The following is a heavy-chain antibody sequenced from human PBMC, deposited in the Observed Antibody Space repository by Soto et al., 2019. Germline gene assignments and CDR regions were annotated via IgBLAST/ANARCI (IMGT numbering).Heavy chain of an antibody. J-gene: IGHJ4*02. V-gene: IGHV3-74*01. CDR2: IYNDGSKT. CDR1: GFAFSSYW. D-gene: IGHD1-1*01. Sequence: PGGSLRLSCAASGFAFSSYWMHWVRQTPGKGPVWVSRIYNDGSKTAYADSVKGRFTISRDNAKSTMYLQMSSLTVGDTAIYYCARDLSGDTTPYFDLWGQGTLVTVS. CDR3: ARDLSGDTTPYFDL.